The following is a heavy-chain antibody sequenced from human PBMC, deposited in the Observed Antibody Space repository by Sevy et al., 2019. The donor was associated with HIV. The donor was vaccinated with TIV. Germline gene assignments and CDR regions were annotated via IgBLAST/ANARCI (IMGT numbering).Heavy chain of an antibody. V-gene: IGHV3-30-3*02. J-gene: IGHJ4*02. CDR2: ISYDGSND. D-gene: IGHD6-19*01. Sequence: GGSLRLSCAASGFTFSAFSMHWVRQAPGKGLEWVATISYDGSNDHYADSVKGRFTISRDHSQNTVFLQMNSLRAEDTAVYYCAKRGNGWYELDYWGRGTLVTVSS. CDR1: GFTFSAFS. CDR3: AKRGNGWYELDY.